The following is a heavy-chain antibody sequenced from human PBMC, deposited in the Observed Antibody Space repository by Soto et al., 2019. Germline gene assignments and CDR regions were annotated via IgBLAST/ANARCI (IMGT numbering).Heavy chain of an antibody. J-gene: IGHJ4*02. D-gene: IGHD4-17*01. Sequence: QLQLQESGPGLVKPSETLSLTCTVSGGSISSSSYYWGWIRQPPGKGLEWIGSIYYSGSTYYNPSLKSRVTISVDTSKNQFSLKLSSVTAADTAVYYCARLSYGDYVSDYWGQGTLVTVSS. CDR3: ARLSYGDYVSDY. CDR1: GGSISSSSYY. V-gene: IGHV4-39*01. CDR2: IYYSGST.